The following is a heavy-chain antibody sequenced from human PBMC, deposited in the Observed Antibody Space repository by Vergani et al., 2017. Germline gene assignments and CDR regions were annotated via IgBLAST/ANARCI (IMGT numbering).Heavy chain of an antibody. Sequence: QVQLQESGPGLVRPSQTLSLTCTVSGRSISSGSYYWSWFRQPAGKGLEWIGRFYTGGGTSYNPSLKSRVTISVDTSKNQFSLQLSSVTAADTAVYYCARDPLYSTTWPFLLLDMGGWGEGTTVTVSS. CDR1: GRSISSGSYY. V-gene: IGHV4-61*02. J-gene: IGHJ6*01. D-gene: IGHD6-13*01. CDR3: ARDPLYSTTWPFLLLDMGG. CDR2: FYTGGGT.